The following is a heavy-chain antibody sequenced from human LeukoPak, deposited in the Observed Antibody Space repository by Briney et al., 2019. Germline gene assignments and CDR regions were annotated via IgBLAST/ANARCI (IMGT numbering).Heavy chain of an antibody. D-gene: IGHD3-22*01. CDR2: IDPSDSYT. V-gene: IGHV5-10-1*01. J-gene: IGHJ4*02. CDR3: ARTNYYDSSGYLSPVDY. Sequence: GASLQISCKGSGYSFTSYWIGWVRQMPGEGLEWMGRIDPSDSYTNYSPSFQGHVTISADKSISTAYLQWSSLKASDTAMYYCARTNYYDSSGYLSPVDYWGQGTLVTVSS. CDR1: GYSFTSYW.